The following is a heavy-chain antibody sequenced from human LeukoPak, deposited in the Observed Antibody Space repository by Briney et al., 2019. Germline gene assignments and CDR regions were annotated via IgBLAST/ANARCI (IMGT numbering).Heavy chain of an antibody. V-gene: IGHV4-39*01. CDR1: GGSISSRNYY. CDR3: ARHYDSSGYWYY. CDR2: MYYSGST. J-gene: IGHJ4*02. Sequence: SETLSLTCTVSGGSISSRNYYWGWIRQPPGKGLEWIGSMYYSGSTYYNPSLKSRVTISVETSKNQFSLKLSSVTAAGTAVYYCARHYDSSGYWYYWGQGTLVTVSS. D-gene: IGHD3-22*01.